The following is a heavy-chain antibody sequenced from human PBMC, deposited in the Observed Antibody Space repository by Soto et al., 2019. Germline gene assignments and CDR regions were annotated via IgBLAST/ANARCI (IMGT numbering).Heavy chain of an antibody. CDR3: ARDPGYSYGYN. J-gene: IGHJ4*02. CDR1: GSTFPSYA. D-gene: IGHD5-18*01. Sequence: PSVKVSCQASGSTFPSYAMHWVRQAPGQRLEWMGWINAGNGNTKYSQKFQGRVTITRDTSASTAYMELSSLRSEDTAVYYCARDPGYSYGYNWGQGTLVTVSS. V-gene: IGHV1-3*01. CDR2: INAGNGNT.